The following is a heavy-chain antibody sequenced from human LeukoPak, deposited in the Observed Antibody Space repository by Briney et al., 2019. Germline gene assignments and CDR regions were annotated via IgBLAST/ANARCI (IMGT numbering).Heavy chain of an antibody. D-gene: IGHD3-10*01. CDR2: INHSGST. V-gene: IGHV4-34*01. J-gene: IGHJ4*02. CDR1: GGSFSGYY. CDR3: ARGRLLWFGELD. Sequence: SETLSLTCAVYGGSFSGYYLSWIRQPPGKGLEWIGEINHSGSTNYNPSLKSRVTISVDTSKNQFSLKLSSVTAADTAVYYCARGRLLWFGELDWGQGTLVTVSS.